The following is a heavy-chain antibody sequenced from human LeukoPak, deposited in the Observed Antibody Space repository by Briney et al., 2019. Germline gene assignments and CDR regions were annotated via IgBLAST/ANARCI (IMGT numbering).Heavy chain of an antibody. D-gene: IGHD1-1*01. J-gene: IGHJ3*02. CDR2: IGFSTTYI. V-gene: IGHV3-21*01. CDR3: ARDINSVAFDM. CDR1: AFTFSSHT. Sequence: GGSLRLSCAGSAFTFSSHTINWVRQAPGRGLEWVSCIGFSTTYIHYADSVKGRFTVTRDNAKGSVSLQMNSLRAEDTAVYYCARDINSVAFDMWGQGTVVTVSS.